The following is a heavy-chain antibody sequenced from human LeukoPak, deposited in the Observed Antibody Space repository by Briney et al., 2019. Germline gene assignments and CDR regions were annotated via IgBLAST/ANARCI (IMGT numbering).Heavy chain of an antibody. D-gene: IGHD1-1*01. J-gene: IGHJ3*02. CDR2: IGFSTTYI. V-gene: IGHV3-21*01. CDR3: ARDINSVAFDM. CDR1: AFTFSSHT. Sequence: GGSLRLSCAGSAFTFSSHTINWVRQAPGRGLEWVSCIGFSTTYIHYADSVKGRFTVTRDNAKGSVSLQMNSLRAEDTAVYYCARDINSVAFDMWGQGTVVTVSS.